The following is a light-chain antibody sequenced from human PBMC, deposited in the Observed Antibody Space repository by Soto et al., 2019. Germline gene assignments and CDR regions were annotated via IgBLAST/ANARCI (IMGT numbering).Light chain of an antibody. CDR2: GAS. CDR3: QQYNNWPPRGT. J-gene: IGKJ1*01. V-gene: IGKV3-15*01. Sequence: IVLTQSPATLSVSPGERATLSCRASQGVSSNLAWYQQKPGQGPRLLIYGASTRATGIPARFSGSGSGTEFTLNISSLQPEDFALYYCQQYNNWPPRGTFGQGTKVDIK. CDR1: QGVSSN.